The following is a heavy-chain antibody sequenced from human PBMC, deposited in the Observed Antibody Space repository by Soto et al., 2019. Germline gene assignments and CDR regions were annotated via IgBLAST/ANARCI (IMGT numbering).Heavy chain of an antibody. Sequence: QVHLVESGGGVVQPGRSLRLSCAASGFSFSTYGMHWVRQAPGKGLEWVAFISNDGSNKYYAESVKGRFTISRDNSKNTLYLQMNSLRAEDTAVYYCAKGFGNYGAFDYWGQGTLVTVSS. V-gene: IGHV3-30*18. D-gene: IGHD1-7*01. CDR1: GFSFSTYG. CDR2: ISNDGSNK. J-gene: IGHJ4*02. CDR3: AKGFGNYGAFDY.